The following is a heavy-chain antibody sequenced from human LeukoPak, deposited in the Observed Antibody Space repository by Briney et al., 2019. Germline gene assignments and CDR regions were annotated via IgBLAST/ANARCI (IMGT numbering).Heavy chain of an antibody. V-gene: IGHV3-30-3*01. CDR2: ISYDGSNK. D-gene: IGHD4-17*01. CDR1: GFTFSSYA. J-gene: IGHJ4*02. Sequence: GGSLRLSRAASGFTFSSYAMHWVRQAPGKGLEWVAVISYDGSNKYYADSVKGRFTISRDNSKNTLYLQMNSLRAEDTAVYYCAGDGPHDGDYYLDYWGQGTLVTVSS. CDR3: AGDGPHDGDYYLDY.